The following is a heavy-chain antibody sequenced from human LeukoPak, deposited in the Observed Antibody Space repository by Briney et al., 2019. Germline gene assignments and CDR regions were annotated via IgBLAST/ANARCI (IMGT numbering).Heavy chain of an antibody. CDR3: ARDLATAGLDY. J-gene: IGHJ4*02. Sequence: SETLSLTCTVSGGSINSYYWSWIRQPAGKGLEWIGRIYSSGSTNYNPSLKSRVTMSVDTSKNQFSLKLSSVTAADTAVYYCARDLATAGLDYWGQGTLVTVSS. V-gene: IGHV4-4*07. CDR1: GGSINSYY. CDR2: IYSSGST.